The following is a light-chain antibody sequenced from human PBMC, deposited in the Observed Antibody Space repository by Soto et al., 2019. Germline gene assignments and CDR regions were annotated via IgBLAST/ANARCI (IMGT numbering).Light chain of an antibody. CDR1: SSDIGSHDL. CDR2: DVD. Sequence: QSALTQPASVSASPGQSITISCAGTSSDIGSHDLVSWYQQHPGKAPKLMTYDVDKRPSEVPDRFSGSKSGNTASLTISGLQAEDEADYYCCSYANFSTFVFGGGTKVTVL. J-gene: IGLJ2*01. V-gene: IGLV2-23*02. CDR3: CSYANFSTFV.